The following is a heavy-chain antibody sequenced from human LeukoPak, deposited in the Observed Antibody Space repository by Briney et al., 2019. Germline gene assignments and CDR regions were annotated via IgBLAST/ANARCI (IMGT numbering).Heavy chain of an antibody. J-gene: IGHJ6*03. CDR1: GGTFSSYA. V-gene: IGHV1-69*05. CDR2: IIPIFGTA. D-gene: IGHD5-24*01. CDR3: VRSRRDGYALSYYYYYMDV. Sequence: SVKVSCKASGGTFSSYAISWVRQAPGQGLEWMGGIIPIFGTANYAQKFQGRVTITTDESTSTAYMELSSLRSEDTAVYYCVRSRRDGYALSYYYYYMDVWGKGNPGHRLL.